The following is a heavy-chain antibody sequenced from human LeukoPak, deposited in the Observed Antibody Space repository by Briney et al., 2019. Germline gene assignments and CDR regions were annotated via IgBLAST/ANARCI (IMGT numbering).Heavy chain of an antibody. V-gene: IGHV3-23*01. CDR1: GFTFITSA. CDR2: ISGSGDRT. J-gene: IGHJ4*02. CDR3: AKLLRGVVVPYYDC. D-gene: IGHD3-10*01. Sequence: GETLRLSCAAPGFTFITSAMSWVRQAPGKGLEWVSAISGSGDRTYYADSVKGRFTISRDTSKNTLFLQLNSLRAEDTAVYYCAKLLRGVVVPYYDCWGQGTLVTVSS.